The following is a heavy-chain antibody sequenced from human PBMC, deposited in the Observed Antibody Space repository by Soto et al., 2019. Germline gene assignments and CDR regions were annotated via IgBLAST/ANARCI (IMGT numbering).Heavy chain of an antibody. V-gene: IGHV3-7*04. CDR1: GFILSSHR. Sequence: EVQLVDSGGGLVQPGGSLRLSCAASGFILSSHRMSWVRQAPGKGLEWVANIKQDGSEKYYVDSVKGRFTISRDNAKNSLYLQMNSLRAEDTAVYYCARVVGAPNWFDPWGQGTLVTVSS. CDR2: IKQDGSEK. CDR3: ARVVGAPNWFDP. J-gene: IGHJ5*02. D-gene: IGHD1-26*01.